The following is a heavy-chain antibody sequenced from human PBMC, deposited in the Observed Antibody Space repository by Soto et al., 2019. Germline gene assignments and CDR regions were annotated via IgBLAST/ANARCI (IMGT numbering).Heavy chain of an antibody. CDR2: ISGGGGNT. Sequence: GGSLRLSCAASGFTFSSYAMSWVRQAPGKGLEWVSGISGGGGNTYYTDSVKGRFTIARDNSENTLYLQMNSLRAEDTAVYYCAKGGGGSSYSSSDYWGQGTLVTVSS. V-gene: IGHV3-23*01. J-gene: IGHJ4*02. D-gene: IGHD3-10*01. CDR1: GFTFSSYA. CDR3: AKGGGGSSYSSSDY.